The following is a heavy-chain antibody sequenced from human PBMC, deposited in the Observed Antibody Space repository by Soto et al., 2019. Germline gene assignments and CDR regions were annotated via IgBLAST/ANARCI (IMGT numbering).Heavy chain of an antibody. Sequence: GGSLRLSCAASGFTFSSYGMHWVRQAPGKGLEWVAVISYDGSNKYYADSVKGRFTISRDNSKNTLYLQMNSLRAEDTAVYYCAKEKDRWSGYYTFGYWGQGTLVTVSS. J-gene: IGHJ4*02. V-gene: IGHV3-30*18. CDR3: AKEKDRWSGYYTFGY. CDR2: ISYDGSNK. D-gene: IGHD3-3*01. CDR1: GFTFSSYG.